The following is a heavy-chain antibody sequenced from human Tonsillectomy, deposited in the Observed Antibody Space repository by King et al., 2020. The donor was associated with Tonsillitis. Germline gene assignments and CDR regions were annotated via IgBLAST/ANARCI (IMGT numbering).Heavy chain of an antibody. CDR3: ARQDSSGWYWDAFDI. J-gene: IGHJ3*02. CDR2: IYYSGST. CDR1: GGSISSSSYY. D-gene: IGHD6-19*01. Sequence: LQLQESGPGLVKPSATLSLTCTVSGGSISSSSYYWGWIRQPPGKGLEWIGSIYYSGSTYYNPSLKSRVTISVDTSKNQFSLKLSSVTAADTAVYYCARQDSSGWYWDAFDIWGQGTMVTVSS. V-gene: IGHV4-39*01.